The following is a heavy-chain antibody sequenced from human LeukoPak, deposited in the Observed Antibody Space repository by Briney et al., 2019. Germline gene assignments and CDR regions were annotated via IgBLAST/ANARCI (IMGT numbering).Heavy chain of an antibody. J-gene: IGHJ4*02. V-gene: IGHV3-23*01. CDR2: ISGSGGGT. D-gene: IGHD1-26*01. Sequence: PGGSLRLSCAASGFTFSTYAMSCVRQAPGKGLEWVSLISGSGGGTYYANSVKGRFTISRDNSKNTLYLQMDSLRTEDTAVYYCAKERATTTTFDYWGQGTLITVSS. CDR3: AKERATTTTFDY. CDR1: GFTFSTYA.